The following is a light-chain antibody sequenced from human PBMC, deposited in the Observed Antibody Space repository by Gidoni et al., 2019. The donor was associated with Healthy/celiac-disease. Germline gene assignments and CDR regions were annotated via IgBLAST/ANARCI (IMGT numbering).Light chain of an antibody. CDR3: MQALQTPPGT. Sequence: DIVMTQSPLSLPVTPGEPASISCRSSQSLLHSNGYNYLDWYLQKPGQSPQLLIYLGSNRASGVPDRFSGSGSGTDFTLKISRVEAEDVGVYYYMQALQTPPGTFGGGTKVEIK. CDR1: QSLLHSNGYNY. V-gene: IGKV2-28*01. J-gene: IGKJ4*01. CDR2: LGS.